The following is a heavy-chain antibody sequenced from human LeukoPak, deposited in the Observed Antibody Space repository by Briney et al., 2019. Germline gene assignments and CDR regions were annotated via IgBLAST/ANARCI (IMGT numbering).Heavy chain of an antibody. D-gene: IGHD3-9*01. Sequence: PGGSLRLSCAASGFTFSNAWMSWVRQAPGKGLEWVGRIKSKTDGGTTDYAAPVKGRFTIPRDDSKNTLYMKMKSLKTEDTDDYDSTRYYDMCADSNAYDGWGQGTMVTVSS. J-gene: IGHJ3*01. CDR3: TRYYDMCADSNAYDG. CDR1: GFTFSNAW. CDR2: IKSKTDGGTT. V-gene: IGHV3-15*01.